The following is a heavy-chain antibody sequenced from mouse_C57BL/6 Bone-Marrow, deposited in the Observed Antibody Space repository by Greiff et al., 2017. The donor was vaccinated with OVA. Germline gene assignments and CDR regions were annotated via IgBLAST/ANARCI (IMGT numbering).Heavy chain of an antibody. J-gene: IGHJ3*01. V-gene: IGHV1-69*01. CDR2: IDPSDSYT. D-gene: IGHD2-4*01. Sequence: SGAELVMPGASVKLSCKASGYTFTSYWMHWVKQRPGQGLEWIGEIDPSDSYTNYNQKFKGKSTLTVDKSSSTAYMQLSSLTSEDSAVYYCARRDYDYDGWFAYWGQGTLVTVSA. CDR3: ARRDYDYDGWFAY. CDR1: GYTFTSYW.